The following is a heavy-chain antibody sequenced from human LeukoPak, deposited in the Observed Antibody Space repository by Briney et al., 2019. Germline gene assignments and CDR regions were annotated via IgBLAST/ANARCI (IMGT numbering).Heavy chain of an antibody. Sequence: PGGSLRLSCAPSGFTVSNTYMTWVRQAPGKGLEWVSVIYTGGSTYYADSVKGRFTISRDNSKNTLYLQMNSLRTGDTAVYYCASLSGYDAFDVWGQGTMVAVSS. V-gene: IGHV3-53*01. CDR2: IYTGGST. J-gene: IGHJ3*01. CDR3: ASLSGYDAFDV. CDR1: GFTVSNTY. D-gene: IGHD3-22*01.